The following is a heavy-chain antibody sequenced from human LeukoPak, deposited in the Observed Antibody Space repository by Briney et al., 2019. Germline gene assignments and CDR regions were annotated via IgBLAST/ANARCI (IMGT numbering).Heavy chain of an antibody. CDR3: VRSANYDSSGYLFDY. Sequence: GGSLRLSCAASGFTFSSYSMNWVRQAPGKGLEWVSRIDTSGVRTFYADSVKGRFTISRDTSKNTLYAQMNSLRAEDTALYFCVRSANYDSSGYLFDYWGQGTRVTVSS. V-gene: IGHV3-23*01. CDR2: IDTSGVRT. D-gene: IGHD3-22*01. CDR1: GFTFSSYS. J-gene: IGHJ4*02.